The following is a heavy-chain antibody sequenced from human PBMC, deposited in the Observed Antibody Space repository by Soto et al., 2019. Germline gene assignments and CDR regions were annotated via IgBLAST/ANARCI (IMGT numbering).Heavy chain of an antibody. CDR1: GGTFSNYP. Sequence: QVQLVQSGAEVKKPGSSVKVSCKASGGTFSNYPISWVRQAPGQGLEWMGGIIPIFGTVNYAQKFQGRVKMTPDKSTXTAYMELSSLRSEDTAVYYCARGNHRWLQLWYFDLWGRGTLVTVSS. CDR3: ARGNHRWLQLWYFDL. D-gene: IGHD5-12*01. J-gene: IGHJ2*01. CDR2: IIPIFGTV. V-gene: IGHV1-69*14.